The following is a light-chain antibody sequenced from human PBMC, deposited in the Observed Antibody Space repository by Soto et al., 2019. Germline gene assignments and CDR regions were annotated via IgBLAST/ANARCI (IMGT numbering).Light chain of an antibody. Sequence: SNELTQPPSVCVSPGQTASITCSGDKLGDKYACWYQQKPGQSPVLVIYQDSKRPSGIPERFSGSNSGNTATLTISGTQAMDEADYYCQAWDSSTGVFGTGTK. CDR3: QAWDSSTGV. CDR1: KLGDKY. J-gene: IGLJ1*01. CDR2: QDS. V-gene: IGLV3-1*01.